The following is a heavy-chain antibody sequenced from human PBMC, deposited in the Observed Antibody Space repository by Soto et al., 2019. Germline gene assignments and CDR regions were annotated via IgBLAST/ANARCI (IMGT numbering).Heavy chain of an antibody. CDR1: GGTFSSYA. V-gene: IGHV1-69*12. CDR3: ARDSTYYYDSSGYSWFDP. CDR2: IIPIFGTA. D-gene: IGHD3-22*01. J-gene: IGHJ5*02. Sequence: QVQLVQSGAEVKKPGSSVKVSCKSSGGTFSSYAISWVRQSPGQGLEWMGGIIPIFGTANYAQKFHGRVTITADESTSTAYMEMSSLRSEDTAVYYCARDSTYYYDSSGYSWFDPWGQGTLVTVYS.